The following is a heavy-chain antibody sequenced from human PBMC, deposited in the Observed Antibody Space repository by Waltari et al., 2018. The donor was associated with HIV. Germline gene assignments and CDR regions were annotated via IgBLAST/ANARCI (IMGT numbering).Heavy chain of an antibody. CDR2: ISAYNGNT. CDR1: GYTFTNYG. V-gene: IGHV1-18*04. Sequence: QVHLVQSGAEVKNPGASVKVSCKASGYTFTNYGISWVRQAPGQGLEWMGWISAYNGNTNYAQKLQGRVTMTTDTSTSTAYMELRSLRSDDTAVYYCARDHYDFWSGYYSGNSHYYGMDVWGQGTTVTVSS. D-gene: IGHD3-3*01. J-gene: IGHJ6*02. CDR3: ARDHYDFWSGYYSGNSHYYGMDV.